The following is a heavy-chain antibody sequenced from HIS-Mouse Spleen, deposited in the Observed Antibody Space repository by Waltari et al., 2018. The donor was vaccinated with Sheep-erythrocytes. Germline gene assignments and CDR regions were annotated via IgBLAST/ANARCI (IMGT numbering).Heavy chain of an antibody. CDR1: GYTFTGYY. V-gene: IGHV1-2*02. CDR2: INPNSGGT. J-gene: IGHJ3*02. CDR3: ARGRIAAAVYAFDI. Sequence: QVQLVQSGAEVKKPGASVKVSCKASGYTFTGYYMHWVRQAPGQWLEWMGGINPNSGGTNYAQKCQGRVTMTRDTSISTAYMELSSLRSDDTAVYYCARGRIAAAVYAFDIWGQGTMVTVSS. D-gene: IGHD6-13*01.